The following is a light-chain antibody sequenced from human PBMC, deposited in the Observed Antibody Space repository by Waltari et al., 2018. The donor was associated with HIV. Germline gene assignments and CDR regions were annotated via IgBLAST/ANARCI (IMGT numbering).Light chain of an antibody. Sequence: QSELTQPPSASGTPGQRVTFSRSGSSSNIGSNAVNWYQHLPGTAPQLLIYTNNQRPSGVPDRFSGSKAGTSASLAIAGVQSEDEADYYCAAWDDSLHGGVFGTGTKVTVL. CDR2: TNN. CDR3: AAWDDSLHGGV. J-gene: IGLJ1*01. CDR1: SSNIGSNA. V-gene: IGLV1-44*01.